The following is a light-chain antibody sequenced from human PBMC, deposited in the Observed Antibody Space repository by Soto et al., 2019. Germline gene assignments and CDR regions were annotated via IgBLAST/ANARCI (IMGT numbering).Light chain of an antibody. Sequence: EIVLTQSPGTLSLSPGERATLSCWASQSVSRSFLAWYQQKPGQAPRLLIYGASSRATGIPDRFSGSGSGTDFTLTISRLEAEDFAVYYCQQYGSSPWTFGQGTKVEIK. CDR1: QSVSRSF. CDR3: QQYGSSPWT. V-gene: IGKV3-20*01. J-gene: IGKJ1*01. CDR2: GAS.